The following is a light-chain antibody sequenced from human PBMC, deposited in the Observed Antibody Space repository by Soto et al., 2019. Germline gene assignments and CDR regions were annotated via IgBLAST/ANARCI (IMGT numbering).Light chain of an antibody. CDR2: EVS. CDR3: SSYGGYNNVI. J-gene: IGLJ2*01. Sequence: QSALTQPPSASGAPGQLVTISCTGTSSDVGGYNYVSWYQQQPDKAPKLIIYEVSKRPSGVPDRFSGSKSGNTASLTVSGLQAEDEADYYCSSYGGYNNVIFGGGTKLTVL. V-gene: IGLV2-8*01. CDR1: SSDVGGYNY.